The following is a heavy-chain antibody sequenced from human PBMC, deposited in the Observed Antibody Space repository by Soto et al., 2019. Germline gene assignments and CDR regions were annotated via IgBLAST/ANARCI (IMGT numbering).Heavy chain of an antibody. J-gene: IGHJ4*02. Sequence: PAGTLSLTCAVSGYSISGGDYWGWIRQPPGKGLEWIGSSYHSGSTYYNPSLKSRVTISVDTSKNQFSLKLRSVTAADTAVYYCARAQNSYYNDPRGYFDSWGQGTLVTVSS. V-gene: IGHV4-38-2*01. CDR2: SYHSGST. CDR1: GYSISGGDY. CDR3: ARAQNSYYNDPRGYFDS. D-gene: IGHD3-22*01.